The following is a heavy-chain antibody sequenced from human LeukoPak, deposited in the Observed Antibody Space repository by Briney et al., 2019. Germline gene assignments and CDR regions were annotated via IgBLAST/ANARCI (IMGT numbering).Heavy chain of an antibody. Sequence: EXMXWISAYNGNTNYAQKLQGRVTMTTDTSTSTAYMELRSLRSDDTAVYYCARGKEEQWLDLGYWGQGTLVTVSS. CDR3: ARGKEEQWLDLGY. CDR2: ISAYNGNT. V-gene: IGHV1-18*01. J-gene: IGHJ4*02. D-gene: IGHD6-19*01.